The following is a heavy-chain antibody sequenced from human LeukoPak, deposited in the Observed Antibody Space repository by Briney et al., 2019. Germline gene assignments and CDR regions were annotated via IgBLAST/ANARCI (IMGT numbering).Heavy chain of an antibody. CDR2: IKSKADGGTT. V-gene: IGHV3-15*01. J-gene: IGHJ4*02. Sequence: PGESLRLSCAASGFTFSSYSMNWVRQAPGKGLEWVGRIKSKADGGTTDYAAPVKDRFTISRDDSKNTLYLQMNSLKTEDTAVYYCTTEHTLGKVGAIDYWGQGTLVTVSS. CDR3: TTEHTLGKVGAIDY. D-gene: IGHD1-26*01. CDR1: GFTFSSYS.